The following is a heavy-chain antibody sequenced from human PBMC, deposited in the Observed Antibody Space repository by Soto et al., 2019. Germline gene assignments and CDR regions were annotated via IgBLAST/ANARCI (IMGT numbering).Heavy chain of an antibody. D-gene: IGHD3-22*01. CDR2: IVVGSGNT. Sequence: QMQLVQSGPEVKKPGTSVKVSCKASGFTFTSSAVQWVRQARGQRLEWIGWIVVGSGNTNYAQKFQERVTITRDMSTSTAYMELSSLRSEDTAVYYCAADNRSTYYYDSSGYGLDYWGQGTLVTVSS. J-gene: IGHJ4*02. V-gene: IGHV1-58*01. CDR1: GFTFTSSA. CDR3: AADNRSTYYYDSSGYGLDY.